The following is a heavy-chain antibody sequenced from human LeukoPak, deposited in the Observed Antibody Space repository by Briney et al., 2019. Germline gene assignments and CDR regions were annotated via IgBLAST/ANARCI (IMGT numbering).Heavy chain of an antibody. Sequence: GGSLRLSCAASGLTVSSNYMSWVRQAPGKGLEWVSVIYSGGSTYYADSVKGRFTISRDNSKNTLYLQMNSLRAEDTAVYYCARTSTYYDFWSGYYLPYYFDYWGQGTLVTVSS. CDR3: ARTSTYYDFWSGYYLPYYFDY. CDR1: GLTVSSNY. CDR2: IYSGGST. J-gene: IGHJ4*02. V-gene: IGHV3-53*01. D-gene: IGHD3-3*01.